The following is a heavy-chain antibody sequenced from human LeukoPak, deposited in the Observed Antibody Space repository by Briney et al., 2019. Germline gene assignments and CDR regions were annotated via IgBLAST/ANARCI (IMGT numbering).Heavy chain of an antibody. CDR3: ARRKDSGYDLGYFDY. J-gene: IGHJ4*02. CDR2: IYPGDSDT. V-gene: IGHV5-51*01. Sequence: GESLKISCKGSGYSFTSYWIGWVRQMPGKGLEWMGIIYPGDSDTRYSPSFQDQVTISADKSISTAYLQWSSLKASDTAMYYCARRKDSGYDLGYFDYWGQGTLVTVSS. CDR1: GYSFTSYW. D-gene: IGHD5-12*01.